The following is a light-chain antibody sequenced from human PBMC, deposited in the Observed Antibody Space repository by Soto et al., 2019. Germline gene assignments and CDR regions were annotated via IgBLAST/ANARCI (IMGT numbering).Light chain of an antibody. Sequence: ESVLTQSPAILSVSPGERATLSCRASQIVSSNYLAWYQQKPGQAPRLLIYGASSRATGIPDRISGSGSGTDFTLTISRLEPEDFAVFYCQQYGSSPYTFGPGTKLAIK. J-gene: IGKJ2*01. CDR2: GAS. V-gene: IGKV3-20*01. CDR3: QQYGSSPYT. CDR1: QIVSSNY.